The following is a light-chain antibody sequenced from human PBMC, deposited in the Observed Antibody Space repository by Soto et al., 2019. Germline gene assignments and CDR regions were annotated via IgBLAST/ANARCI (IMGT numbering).Light chain of an antibody. CDR3: QQYQTYSQ. Sequence: DIQMTQSPSTLSASVGDRVTITCRASQSINTWLAWYQLKPGRAPKLLISKASTLESGVSSRFSGSGSGTEFTLNISSLQPDDFATYYCQQYQTYSQFGQGTKVDIK. J-gene: IGKJ1*01. V-gene: IGKV1-5*03. CDR2: KAS. CDR1: QSINTW.